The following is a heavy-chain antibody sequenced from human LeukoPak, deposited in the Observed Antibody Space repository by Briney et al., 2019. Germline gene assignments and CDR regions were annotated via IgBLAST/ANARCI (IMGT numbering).Heavy chain of an antibody. V-gene: IGHV5-51*01. CDR3: ARPNGGQLWFWYFDL. CDR2: IYPGDSDT. CDR1: GYSFNTYW. J-gene: IGHJ2*01. D-gene: IGHD5-18*01. Sequence: GESLQISCKGSGYSFNTYWIGWVRQMPGKGLEWMGMIYPGDSDTRYSPASQGQVTISVDKSITTTYLQWSSLKASDTAMYYCARPNGGQLWFWYFDLWGRGTQVTASS.